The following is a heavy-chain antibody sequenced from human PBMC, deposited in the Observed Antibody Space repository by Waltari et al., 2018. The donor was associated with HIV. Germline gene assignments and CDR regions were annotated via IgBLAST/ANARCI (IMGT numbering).Heavy chain of an antibody. CDR2: INHSGTN. D-gene: IGHD3-10*01. V-gene: IGHV4-34*02. Sequence: QVQLQQWGAGLLKPSETLSLTCAVYGGSFSGYYWHWIRQAPGMGLEWIGEINHSGTNTYNPSVQSRATTSVDKSKNQFSLKLNSVTAADTAVYYCARVRAPRRVVRGVIITFPFDNWGQGTLITVSS. CDR3: ARVRAPRRVVRGVIITFPFDN. CDR1: GGSFSGYY. J-gene: IGHJ4*02.